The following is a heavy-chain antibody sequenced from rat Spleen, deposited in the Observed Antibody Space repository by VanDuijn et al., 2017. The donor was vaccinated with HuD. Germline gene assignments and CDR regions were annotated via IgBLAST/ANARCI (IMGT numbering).Heavy chain of an antibody. J-gene: IGHJ2*01. Sequence: EVQLMETGGGLVQPGRSLKLSCVASGFTFSSYWMYWVRQTPTKGLEWVAYISTGGGNTYYRDSVKGRFTISRDNAKSSLYLQMDSLRSEDTSTYYCAKDQLTGGYYFDYWGQGVMVTVSS. CDR3: AKDQLTGGYYFDY. V-gene: IGHV5-27*01. CDR2: ISTGGGNT. D-gene: IGHD5-1*01. CDR1: GFTFSSYW.